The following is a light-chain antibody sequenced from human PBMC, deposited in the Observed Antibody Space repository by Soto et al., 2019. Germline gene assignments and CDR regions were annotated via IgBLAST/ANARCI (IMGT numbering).Light chain of an antibody. V-gene: IGKV3-11*01. CDR2: DAS. CDR3: QQHYTWPS. Sequence: ETVLTQSPPTLSLSPGERATLSCRASQSISRYLAWYQHKPGQAPRLLIYDASNRATGIPARFSGSGSGTDFVLTISSLEPEDFAVYYCQQHYTWPSFGPGTKVDIK. CDR1: QSISRY. J-gene: IGKJ3*01.